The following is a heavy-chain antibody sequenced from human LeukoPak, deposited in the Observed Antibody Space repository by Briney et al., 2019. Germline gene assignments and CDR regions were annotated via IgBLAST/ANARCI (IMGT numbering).Heavy chain of an antibody. CDR3: ARQDYGDYPPGY. CDR1: GGSVSGYF. Sequence: SETLSLTCTVSGGSVSGYFWNWIRRPPGKGLEWIGYIDYSGTSNYNPSLQSRVTISVDTSKNQVSLKLSSVTAADTAVYYCARQDYGDYPPGYWGQGTLVTVSS. V-gene: IGHV4-59*02. CDR2: IDYSGTS. D-gene: IGHD4-17*01. J-gene: IGHJ4*02.